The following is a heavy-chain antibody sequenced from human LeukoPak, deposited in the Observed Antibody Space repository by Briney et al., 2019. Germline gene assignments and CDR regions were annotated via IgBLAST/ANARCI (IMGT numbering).Heavy chain of an antibody. D-gene: IGHD3-10*01. V-gene: IGHV3-23*01. Sequence: PGGSLRLSCAASGFTFSSYAMSWVRQAPGKGLEWVSAISGSGGSTYYADSVKGRFTISRDNSKNTLYLQMNSLRAEDTAVYYCVGSGSYYGDAFDIWGQGTMVTVSS. CDR3: VGSGSYYGDAFDI. CDR1: GFTFSSYA. CDR2: ISGSGGST. J-gene: IGHJ3*02.